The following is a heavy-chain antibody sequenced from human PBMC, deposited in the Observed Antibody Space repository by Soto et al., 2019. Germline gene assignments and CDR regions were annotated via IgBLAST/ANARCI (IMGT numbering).Heavy chain of an antibody. CDR2: ISAYNGNT. D-gene: IGHD6-19*01. J-gene: IGHJ5*02. V-gene: IGHV1-18*01. CDR3: AREGYSSGWYYWFDP. CDR1: GYTFTSYG. Sequence: ASVKVSCKASGYTFTSYGISWVRQAPGQGLEWMGWISAYNGNTNYAQKLQGRVTMTTDTSTSTAYMELRSLRSDDTAVYYCAREGYSSGWYYWFDPWGQGTLVTVSS.